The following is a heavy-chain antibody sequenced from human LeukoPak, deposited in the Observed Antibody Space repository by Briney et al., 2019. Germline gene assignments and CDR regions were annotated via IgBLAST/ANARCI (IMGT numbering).Heavy chain of an antibody. CDR1: GYTLTDLS. CDR2: LDPADGET. V-gene: IGHV1-24*01. J-gene: IGHJ4*02. Sequence: ASVKVSSKVSGYTLTDLSTHWVRQAPGKGLEWMGGLDPADGETIYAQKFQGRVTMTEDTSTDTAYMELNSLRSEDTAVYYCATHRTTVITGLVYWGQGTLVSVSS. D-gene: IGHD4-17*01. CDR3: ATHRTTVITGLVY.